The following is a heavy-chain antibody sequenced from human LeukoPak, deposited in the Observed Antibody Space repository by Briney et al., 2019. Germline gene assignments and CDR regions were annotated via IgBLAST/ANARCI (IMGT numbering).Heavy chain of an antibody. CDR1: GDSISSSGYS. V-gene: IGHV4-30-2*01. Sequence: SETLSLTCTVSGDSISSSGYSWRWIRQPPGKGLEWIGYIYHSGSTYYNPSLKSRVTISVDRSKNQFSLKLSSVTAADTAVYYCARDRGYSPDAFDIWGQGTMVTVSS. CDR2: IYHSGST. D-gene: IGHD5-12*01. CDR3: ARDRGYSPDAFDI. J-gene: IGHJ3*02.